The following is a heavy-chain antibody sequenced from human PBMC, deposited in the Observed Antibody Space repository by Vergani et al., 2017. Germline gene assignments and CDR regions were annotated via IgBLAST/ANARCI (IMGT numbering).Heavy chain of an antibody. CDR1: GFTFGDYA. CDR2: IRSKAYGGTT. D-gene: IGHD6-19*01. V-gene: IGHV3-49*03. J-gene: IGHJ2*01. Sequence: EVQLVESGGGSVQPGRSLRLSCTASGFTFGDYAMSWFRQAPGKGLEWVGFIRSKAYGGTTEYAASVKGRFTISRDDSKSIAYLQMNSLKTEDPAVYYCTRAPQGEAGQWPGWYFDLWGRGTLVTVSS. CDR3: TRAPQGEAGQWPGWYFDL.